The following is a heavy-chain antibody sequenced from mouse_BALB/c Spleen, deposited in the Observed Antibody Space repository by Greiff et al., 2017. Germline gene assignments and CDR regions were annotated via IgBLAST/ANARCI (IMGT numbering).Heavy chain of an antibody. Sequence: ESGAELVRPGTSVKISCKASGYTFTNYWLGWVKQRPEQGLEWIGWIFPGDGSTKYNEKFKGKATLTTDKSSSTAYMQLSRLTSEDSAVYFCARGGEGYWGQGTSVTVSS. CDR2: IFPGDGST. V-gene: IGHV1-63*01. J-gene: IGHJ4*01. CDR3: ARGGEGY. CDR1: GYTFTNYW.